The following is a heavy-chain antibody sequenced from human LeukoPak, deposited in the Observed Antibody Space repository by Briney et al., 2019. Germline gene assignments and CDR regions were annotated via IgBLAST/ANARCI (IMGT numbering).Heavy chain of an antibody. J-gene: IGHJ4*02. D-gene: IGHD6-13*01. CDR2: ISANTGKT. V-gene: IGHV1-18*01. CDR1: VYTFATYG. Sequence: GASVTVSFTSSVYTFATYGFCWVRQAPAHGLEGMGWISANTGKTDYAQKFQGRVTMTTDTSTSTAYMELRSLRPDDTAVYYCAKVAGDRMDYWGQGTLLTVSS. CDR3: AKVAGDRMDY.